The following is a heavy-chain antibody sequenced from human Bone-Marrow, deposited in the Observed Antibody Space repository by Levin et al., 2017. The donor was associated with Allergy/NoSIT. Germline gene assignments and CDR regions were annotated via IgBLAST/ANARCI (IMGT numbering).Heavy chain of an antibody. V-gene: IGHV3-74*01. CDR1: GFRFRSVW. CDR2: INGDGSGT. D-gene: IGHD2-21*01. Sequence: LSLPCAASGFRFRSVWLSWVRQAPGKGLVWVSRINGDGSGTSYADSVRGRFTIPRDNAKNTLYLQMDSLRAEDTAVYYCARFNRLNSFDMWGQGTMVSVSS. CDR3: ARFNRLNSFDM. J-gene: IGHJ3*02.